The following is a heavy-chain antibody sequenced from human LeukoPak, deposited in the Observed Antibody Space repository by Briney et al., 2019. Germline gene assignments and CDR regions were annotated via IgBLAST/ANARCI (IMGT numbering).Heavy chain of an antibody. V-gene: IGHV4-34*01. CDR1: GGSFSGYY. D-gene: IGHD2/OR15-2a*01. CDR2: INHSGST. Sequence: SETLSLTCAVYGGSFSGYYWSWIRQPPGKGLEWIGEINHSGSTNYNPSLKSRVTISVDTSKNQFSLKLSPVTAADTAVYYCARENTGPFDYWGQGTLVTVSS. J-gene: IGHJ4*02. CDR3: ARENTGPFDY.